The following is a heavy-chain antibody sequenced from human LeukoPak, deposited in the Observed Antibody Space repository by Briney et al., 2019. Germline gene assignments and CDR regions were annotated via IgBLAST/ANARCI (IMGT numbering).Heavy chain of an antibody. CDR3: ARLSVSITRRFDL. J-gene: IGHJ5*02. CDR2: ISKGGATV. CDR1: GFTLSNYE. D-gene: IGHD3-3*01. Sequence: GGSLRLSCAPSGFTLSNYEMTWVRLTPGKGLQWISYISKGGATVLYAESVKGRFTISRDNANSSLYLQMNSLRAGDTAVYFCARLSVSITRRFDLWGQGTFVTVSS. V-gene: IGHV3-48*03.